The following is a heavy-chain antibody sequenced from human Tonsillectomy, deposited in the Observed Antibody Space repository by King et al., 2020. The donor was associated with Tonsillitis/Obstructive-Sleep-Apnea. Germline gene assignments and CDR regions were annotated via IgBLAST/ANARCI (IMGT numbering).Heavy chain of an antibody. CDR1: GFTFSHYA. CDR2: ISYDGSNK. D-gene: IGHD6-13*01. J-gene: IGHJ4*02. Sequence: QLVESGGGVVQPGRSLRLSCAASGFTFSHYAMHWVRQAPGKGLEWVAFISYDGSNKYYADSVRGRFTISRDNSENTLSLQMNSLKAEDTAVYYCARDFQLVLDYWGQGTLVTVSS. CDR3: ARDFQLVLDY. V-gene: IGHV3-30*04.